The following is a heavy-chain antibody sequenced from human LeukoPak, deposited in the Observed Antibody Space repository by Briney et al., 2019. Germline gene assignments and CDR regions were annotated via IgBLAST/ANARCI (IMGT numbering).Heavy chain of an antibody. Sequence: GGSLRLSCAASGFTFSSYWMHWVRQAPGKELVWVSRINSDGSSTTYADSVKGRFTISRENAKNSLYLQMNSLRAGDTAVYYCARESYGGYDYWGQGTLVTVSS. V-gene: IGHV3-74*01. J-gene: IGHJ4*02. CDR3: ARESYGGYDY. CDR2: INSDGSST. CDR1: GFTFSSYW. D-gene: IGHD5-12*01.